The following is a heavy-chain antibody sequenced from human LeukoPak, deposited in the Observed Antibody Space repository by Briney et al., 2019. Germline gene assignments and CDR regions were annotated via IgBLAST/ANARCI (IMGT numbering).Heavy chain of an antibody. D-gene: IGHD3-3*01. Sequence: PSETLSLTCTVSGVSIRSYYWSWIRQPPGKGLEWIGYIYFSGSTSYNPSLKSRVTISVDRSKNQFSLKLSSVAAADTAVYYCARSYDTNFDYWGQGTLVTVSS. CDR1: GVSIRSYY. J-gene: IGHJ4*02. V-gene: IGHV4-59*01. CDR3: ARSYDTNFDY. CDR2: IYFSGST.